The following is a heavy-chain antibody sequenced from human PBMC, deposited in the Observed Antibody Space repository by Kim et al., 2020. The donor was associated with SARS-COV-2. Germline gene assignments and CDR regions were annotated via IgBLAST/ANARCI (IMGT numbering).Heavy chain of an antibody. Sequence: SETLSLTWGVYGESFSGHYWTWIRQPPGKGLEWIGEINHRGSTSYNPSLKSRVTISVDENQFSLKLSSVTAADTAVYYCARRKLVGSKLYYFDYWGQGT. CDR2: INHRGST. V-gene: IGHV4-34*01. D-gene: IGHD2-2*01. CDR1: GESFSGHY. CDR3: ARRKLVGSKLYYFDY. J-gene: IGHJ4*02.